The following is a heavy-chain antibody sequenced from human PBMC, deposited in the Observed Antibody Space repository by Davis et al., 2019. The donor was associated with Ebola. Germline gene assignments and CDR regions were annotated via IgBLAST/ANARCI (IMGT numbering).Heavy chain of an antibody. D-gene: IGHD4-17*01. J-gene: IGHJ4*02. CDR3: AKDRAYGGPTGDY. V-gene: IGHV3-23*01. CDR2: ISGSGGST. CDR1: GFTFSSYA. Sequence: GESLKISCAASGFTFSSYAMSWVRQAPGQGLEWVSTISGSGGSTFYADSVTGRFTISRDNSKNTLYLQMNSLRAEDTAVYYCAKDRAYGGPTGDYWGQGTLVTVSS.